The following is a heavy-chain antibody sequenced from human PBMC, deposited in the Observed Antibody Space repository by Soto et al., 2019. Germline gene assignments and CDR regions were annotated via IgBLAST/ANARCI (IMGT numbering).Heavy chain of an antibody. J-gene: IGHJ4*02. CDR2: IIPKFVTP. V-gene: IGHV1-69*01. CDR3: ARGAEGFDYNWKYGPFDL. D-gene: IGHD1-7*01. Sequence: QVQLVQSGAEVKKPGSSVRVSCKTSGGTFSSHVFSWVRQAPGQGLEWMGGIIPKFVTPNSAQRFQDRVTITADESTSTVYMELSSLRPEDTAVYYCARGAEGFDYNWKYGPFDLWGQGTLVTVSS. CDR1: GGTFSSHV.